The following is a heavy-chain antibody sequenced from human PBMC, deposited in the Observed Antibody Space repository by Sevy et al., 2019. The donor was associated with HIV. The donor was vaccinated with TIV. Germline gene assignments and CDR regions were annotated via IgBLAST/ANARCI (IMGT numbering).Heavy chain of an antibody. J-gene: IGHJ4*02. V-gene: IGHV4-59*08. CDR3: AVVNARGRGYS. Sequence: SETLSLTCTVSGGSITSLYWNWIRQPPGKGLEWIANIYYNGHINYNPSLKRRVTLSLDTSKNPFSLRLSSVTAADTAMYYCAVVNARGRGYSWGQGTLVSVSS. CDR1: GGSITSLY. D-gene: IGHD1-1*01. CDR2: IYYNGHI.